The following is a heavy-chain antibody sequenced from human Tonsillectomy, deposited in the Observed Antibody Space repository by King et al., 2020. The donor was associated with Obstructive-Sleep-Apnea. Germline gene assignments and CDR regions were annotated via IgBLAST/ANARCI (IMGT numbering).Heavy chain of an antibody. V-gene: IGHV3-33*01. CDR2: IWYDGSYK. CDR1: GFTFRSYG. CDR3: ARDYIEVVVAGSQVGMDV. J-gene: IGHJ6*02. D-gene: IGHD2-15*01. Sequence: VQLVESGGGVVQPGRSLRLSCEVSGFTFRSYGMHWVRQAPGKGLERVAVIWYDGSYKYYAASVKGRFTIPRDNSKNTLYLEMPSLRVEDTAVYYCARDYIEVVVAGSQVGMDVWGQGTSVTVSS.